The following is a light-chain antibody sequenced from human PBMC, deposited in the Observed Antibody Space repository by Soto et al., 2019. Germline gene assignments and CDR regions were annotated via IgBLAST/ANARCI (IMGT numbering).Light chain of an antibody. CDR3: QQYYYLIT. J-gene: IGKJ5*01. CDR1: QSVSSSY. V-gene: IGKV3-20*01. Sequence: EIVLTQSPGTLSLSPGERATLSCRASQSVSSSYLAWYQQKPGQAPRLLISGASNRATGIPDRFSGSGSGTDFTLTISRLEPEDFAVYYCQQYYYLITFGQGTRLEIK. CDR2: GAS.